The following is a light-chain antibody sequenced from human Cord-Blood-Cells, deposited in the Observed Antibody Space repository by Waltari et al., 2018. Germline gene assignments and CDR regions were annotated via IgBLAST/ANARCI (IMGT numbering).Light chain of an antibody. Sequence: EIVLTHSPATLSLSPGERATLPCRASQSVSSYLAWYHQKPGQDPRLLIYDASNRATGIPARFSGSGSGTDFTLTISSLEPEDFAVYYCQQRSNWPPQYTFGQGTKLEIK. CDR3: QQRSNWPPQYT. V-gene: IGKV3-11*01. J-gene: IGKJ2*01. CDR1: QSVSSY. CDR2: DAS.